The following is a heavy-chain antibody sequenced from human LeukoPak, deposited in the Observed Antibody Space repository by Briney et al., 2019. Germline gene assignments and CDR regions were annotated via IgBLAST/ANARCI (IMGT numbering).Heavy chain of an antibody. Sequence: QPGGSLRLSCAASGFTFNSYAMSWVRQAPGKGLAWVSTITHSGGGTFYADSVKGQFTISRDISENTLYLQMNSLKVEDTAVYYCAKAWAAAGIFDSWGLGTLVTVSS. D-gene: IGHD6-13*01. J-gene: IGHJ4*02. CDR3: AKAWAAAGIFDS. CDR1: GFTFNSYA. V-gene: IGHV3-23*01. CDR2: ITHSGGGT.